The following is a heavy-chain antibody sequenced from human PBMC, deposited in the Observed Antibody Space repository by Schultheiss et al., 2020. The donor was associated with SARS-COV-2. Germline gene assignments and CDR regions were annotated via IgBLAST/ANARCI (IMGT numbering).Heavy chain of an antibody. CDR1: GDSMTSNNYY. Sequence: SQTLSLTCNVSGDSMTSNNYYWGWIRQPPGKGLEWIGRIYYGGSTYYNPSLKSRATISVDTSKNQFSLQLNSVTPEDTAVYYCARHQYSSGWVDFDYWGQGTPVTVSS. CDR2: IYYGGST. D-gene: IGHD6-19*01. CDR3: ARHQYSSGWVDFDY. V-gene: IGHV4-39*01. J-gene: IGHJ4*02.